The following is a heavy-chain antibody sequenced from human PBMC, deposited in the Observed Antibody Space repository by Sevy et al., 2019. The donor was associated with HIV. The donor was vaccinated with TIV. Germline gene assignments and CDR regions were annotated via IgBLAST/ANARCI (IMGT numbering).Heavy chain of an antibody. CDR2: ISGSGGST. CDR1: GFTFSSYA. Sequence: GGSLRLSCAASGFTFSSYAMTWVRQAPGKGLEWVSTISGSGGSTYYADSVKGRLTISRDNSKKTLYLQMNSLRAEDTAVYYCAKAHDYSNYWFDPWGQGTLVTVSS. J-gene: IGHJ5*02. V-gene: IGHV3-23*01. D-gene: IGHD4-4*01. CDR3: AKAHDYSNYWFDP.